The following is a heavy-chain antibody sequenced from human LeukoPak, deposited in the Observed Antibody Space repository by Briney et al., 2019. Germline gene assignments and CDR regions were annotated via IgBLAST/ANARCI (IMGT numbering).Heavy chain of an antibody. CDR1: GGSLSSYY. D-gene: IGHD6-13*01. CDR2: IYTSGST. CDR3: AGAGGEQQLEYYYYYYYMDV. J-gene: IGHJ6*03. V-gene: IGHV4-4*07. Sequence: SETLSLTCTVSGGSLSSYYWSWIRQPAGKGLEWIGRIYTSGSTNYNPSLKSRVTMSVDTSKNQFSLKLSSVTAADTAVYYCAGAGGEQQLEYYYYYYYMDVWGKGTTVTVSS.